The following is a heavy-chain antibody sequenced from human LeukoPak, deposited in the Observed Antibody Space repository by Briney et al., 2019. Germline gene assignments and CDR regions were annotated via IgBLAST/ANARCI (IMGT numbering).Heavy chain of an antibody. V-gene: IGHV3-7*01. J-gene: IGHJ5*02. CDR1: GFAFSSYW. CDR2: IKQDGSEK. Sequence: PGGSLRLSCAVSGFAFSSYWMSWVRQAPGKGLEWVANIKQDGSEKYYVDSVKGRFTISRDNARNSLYLQMNSLRAEDTAVYYCARGQTTFDPWGEGTQVTVSS. D-gene: IGHD1-7*01. CDR3: ARGQTTFDP.